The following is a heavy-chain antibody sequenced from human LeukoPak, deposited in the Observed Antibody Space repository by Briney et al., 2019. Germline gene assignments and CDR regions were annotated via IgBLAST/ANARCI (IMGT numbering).Heavy chain of an antibody. CDR1: GFTFSSYA. J-gene: IGHJ4*02. D-gene: IGHD3-3*01. CDR3: AKDSSIHLNYDFWSGYSRFDY. V-gene: IGHV3-23*01. Sequence: GGSLRLSCAASGFTFSSYARSWVRQAPGKGLEWVSAISGSGGSTYYADSVKGRFTISRDNSKNTLYLQMNSLRAEDTAVYYCAKDSSIHLNYDFWSGYSRFDYWGQGTLVTVSS. CDR2: ISGSGGST.